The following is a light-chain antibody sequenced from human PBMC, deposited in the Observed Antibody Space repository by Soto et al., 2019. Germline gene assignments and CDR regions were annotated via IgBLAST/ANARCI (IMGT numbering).Light chain of an antibody. Sequence: QSVLTQPASVSGSPGQSITISRIGSSSDVGGYNYVSWYQHHPGRVPKPMIFEVSDRPSGVSSRFSGSKSGNTAYLTISGLQAEDEADYYCSSFSSTSTIVFGGGTKLTVL. CDR1: SSDVGGYNY. CDR2: EVS. CDR3: SSFSSTSTIV. V-gene: IGLV2-14*01. J-gene: IGLJ2*01.